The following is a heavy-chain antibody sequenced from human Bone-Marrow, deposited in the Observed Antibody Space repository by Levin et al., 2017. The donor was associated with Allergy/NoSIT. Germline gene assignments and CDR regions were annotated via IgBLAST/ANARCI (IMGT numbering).Heavy chain of an antibody. CDR1: TFSLTTYW. Sequence: GGSLRLSCKGSTFSLTTYWIGWVRQMPGKGLEWMGILYPGDSDARYSPSFQGQVTISVDKSINTAYLQWSSLKASDTAMYYCVGKQFDYWGQGTLVTVSS. J-gene: IGHJ4*02. D-gene: IGHD7-27*01. CDR2: LYPGDSDA. V-gene: IGHV5-51*01. CDR3: VGKQFDY.